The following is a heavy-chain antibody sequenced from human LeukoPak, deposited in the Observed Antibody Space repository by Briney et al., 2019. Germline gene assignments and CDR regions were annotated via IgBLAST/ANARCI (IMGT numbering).Heavy chain of an antibody. J-gene: IGHJ3*02. CDR3: ARELSGSSDAFDI. Sequence: PSETLSLTCAVDGGSFSGFYWTWIRQTPAKRLEWIGEINQTGNTNYNPSLTDYNPSLKPRVTISVDSSKSQFSLKLSSVTAADTAVYYCARELSGSSDAFDIWGQGTMVTVSS. CDR1: GGSFSGFY. V-gene: IGHV4-34*01. CDR2: INQTGNT. D-gene: IGHD1-26*01.